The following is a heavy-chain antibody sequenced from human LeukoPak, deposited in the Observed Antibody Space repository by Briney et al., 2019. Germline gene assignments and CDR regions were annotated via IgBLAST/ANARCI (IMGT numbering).Heavy chain of an antibody. CDR1: GFTFSSYA. D-gene: IGHD6-13*01. J-gene: IGHJ4*02. CDR3: AKSKARIAAAGIFDY. Sequence: PGGSLRLSCAASGFTFSSYAMSWVRQAPGKGLEWVSTISGSGKITYYADSVKGRFTISRDNSKNTLYLQMNSLRAEDTAVYYCAKSKARIAAAGIFDYWGQGTLVTVSS. CDR2: ISGSGKIT. V-gene: IGHV3-23*01.